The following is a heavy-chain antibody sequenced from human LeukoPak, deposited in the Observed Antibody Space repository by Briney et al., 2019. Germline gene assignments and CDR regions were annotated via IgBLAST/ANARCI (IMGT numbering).Heavy chain of an antibody. D-gene: IGHD3-22*01. CDR2: INPNSGGT. Sequence: ASVKVSCKASGYTFTGYYMHWVRQAPGQGLEWMGWINPNSGGTNYAQKFQGRVTMTRDTSISTAYMELSRLRSDDTAVYYCASLGPYYYDSSGYYSPLGYWGQGTLVTVSS. V-gene: IGHV1-2*02. CDR1: GYTFTGYY. J-gene: IGHJ4*02. CDR3: ASLGPYYYDSSGYYSPLGY.